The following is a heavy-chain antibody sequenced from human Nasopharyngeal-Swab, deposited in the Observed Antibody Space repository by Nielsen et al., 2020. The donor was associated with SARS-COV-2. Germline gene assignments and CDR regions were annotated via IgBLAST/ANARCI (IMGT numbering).Heavy chain of an antibody. D-gene: IGHD6-13*01. V-gene: IGHV3-7*01. CDR1: GFTFSNFW. CDR3: ARWASSWGLDY. Sequence: GESLKISCAASGFTFSNFWMSWVRQAPGKGLEWVANIKQDGTEKYYVDSVKGRFTISRDNAKNTLYLQMNSLRAEDTAVYYCARWASSWGLDYWGQGTLVTVSS. J-gene: IGHJ4*02. CDR2: IKQDGTEK.